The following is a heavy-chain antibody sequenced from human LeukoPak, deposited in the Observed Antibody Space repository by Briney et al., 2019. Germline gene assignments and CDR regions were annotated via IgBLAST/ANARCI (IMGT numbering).Heavy chain of an antibody. CDR1: GFTFSDYY. Sequence: PGGSLRLSYADSGFTFSDYYMSWIRQAPGKGLEWITYISTSGSNIHYADSVKGRFTISRDSAENSVYLQMNRLRDEDTAIYHCARAYGSGSYWFDYWGQGTLVTVSS. CDR3: ARAYGSGSYWFDY. J-gene: IGHJ4*02. V-gene: IGHV3-11*04. CDR2: ISTSGSNI. D-gene: IGHD3-10*01.